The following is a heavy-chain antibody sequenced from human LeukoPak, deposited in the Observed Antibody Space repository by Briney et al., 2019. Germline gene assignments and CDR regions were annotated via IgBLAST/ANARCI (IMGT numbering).Heavy chain of an antibody. CDR2: LSGSGDST. V-gene: IGHV3-23*01. Sequence: GGSLRLSCAASGFTFDDYGMSWVRQAPGKGLKWVSSLSGSGDSTYYSDSVKGRFTMSRDNSKNTLYLQMNSLRAEDTAVYYCAKAGRDSGMVTAYYYGMDVWGQGTTVTVSS. D-gene: IGHD5-18*01. J-gene: IGHJ6*02. CDR3: AKAGRDSGMVTAYYYGMDV. CDR1: GFTFDDYG.